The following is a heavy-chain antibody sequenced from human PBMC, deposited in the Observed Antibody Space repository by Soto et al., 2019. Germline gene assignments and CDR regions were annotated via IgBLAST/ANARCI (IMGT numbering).Heavy chain of an antibody. CDR2: ISYDGSNK. J-gene: IGHJ6*02. Sequence: GGSLRLSCAASGFTFSSYAMHWVRQAPGKGLEWVAVISYDGSNKYYADSVKGRFTISRDNSKNTLYLQMNSLRAEDTAVYYCARLLEWLLYPTTDYGMDVWGQGTTVTVSS. CDR3: ARLLEWLLYPTTDYGMDV. CDR1: GFTFSSYA. V-gene: IGHV3-30-3*01. D-gene: IGHD3-3*01.